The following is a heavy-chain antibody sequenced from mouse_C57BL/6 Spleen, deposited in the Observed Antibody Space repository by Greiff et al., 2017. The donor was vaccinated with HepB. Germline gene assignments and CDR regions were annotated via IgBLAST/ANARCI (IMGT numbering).Heavy chain of an antibody. Sequence: VQRVESGGGLVQPGGSLSLSCAASGFTFTDYYMSWVRQPPGKALEWLGFIRNKANGYTTEYSASVKGRFIISRDNSQRILYLQMNALIAEYSATYYCARYIPITTVVARYFDVWGTGTTVTVSS. J-gene: IGHJ1*03. CDR2: IRNKANGYTT. V-gene: IGHV7-3*01. CDR1: GFTFTDYY. CDR3: ARYIPITTVVARYFDV. D-gene: IGHD1-1*01.